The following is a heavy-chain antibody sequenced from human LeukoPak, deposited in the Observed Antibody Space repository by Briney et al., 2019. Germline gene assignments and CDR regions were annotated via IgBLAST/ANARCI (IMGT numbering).Heavy chain of an antibody. D-gene: IGHD6-19*01. CDR1: GFTFSSYG. Sequence: PGGSLRLSCAASGFTFSSYGMHWVRQAPGKGLEWVAFIRFDGSNKYYADSVKGRFTISRDNAKNSLYLQMNSLRAEDTAVYYCARDHHPPQASSGWYPAGYMDVWGKGATVTISS. J-gene: IGHJ6*03. V-gene: IGHV3-30*02. CDR3: ARDHHPPQASSGWYPAGYMDV. CDR2: IRFDGSNK.